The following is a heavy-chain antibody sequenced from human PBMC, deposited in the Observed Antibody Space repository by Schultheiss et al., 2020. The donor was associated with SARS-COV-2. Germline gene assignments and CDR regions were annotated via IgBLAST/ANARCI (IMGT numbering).Heavy chain of an antibody. J-gene: IGHJ5*02. D-gene: IGHD4-17*01. CDR2: IYFSGST. Sequence: SETLSLTCAVYGGSFSGYYWSWIRQPPGKGLEWIGYIYFSGSTNYNPSLESRVTISVDTSKNQFSLKLNSVTAADTAVYYCARTVTTENRFDPWGQGTLVTVSS. CDR3: ARTVTTENRFDP. V-gene: IGHV4-59*12. CDR1: GGSFSGYY.